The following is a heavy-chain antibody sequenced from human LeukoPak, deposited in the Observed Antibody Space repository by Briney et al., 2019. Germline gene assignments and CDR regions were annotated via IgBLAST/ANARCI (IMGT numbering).Heavy chain of an antibody. V-gene: IGHV3-23*01. CDR3: AKELQGGRTFEY. CDR2: ISGSGDIT. CDR1: GFTFSSSY. J-gene: IGHJ4*02. Sequence: PGGSLRLSCAASGFTFSSSYMGWVRQAPGKGLEWVSEISGSGDITFYPDSVKGRFTISRDNSKGTLYMQMNSLRVEETAVYYCAKELQGGRTFEYWGQGTLVTVSS. D-gene: IGHD1-1*01.